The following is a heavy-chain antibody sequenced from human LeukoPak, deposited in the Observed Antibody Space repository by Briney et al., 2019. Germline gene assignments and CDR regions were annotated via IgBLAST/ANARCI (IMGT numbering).Heavy chain of an antibody. CDR2: IKQDGSET. CDR3: ARGRWTPDY. J-gene: IGHJ4*02. CDR1: GFTFSTSW. V-gene: IGHV3-7*01. Sequence: GGSLRLSCEVSGFTFSTSWMSWVRKAPGKGLEWVAKIKQDGSETQYVDSVKGRFTISRDNAKNSLNLQMSRLSAEDTAVYHCARGRWTPDYWGPGTLVTVSS. D-gene: IGHD2-15*01.